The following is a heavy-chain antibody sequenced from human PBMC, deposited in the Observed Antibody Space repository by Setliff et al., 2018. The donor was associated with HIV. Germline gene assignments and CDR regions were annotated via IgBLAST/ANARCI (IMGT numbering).Heavy chain of an antibody. CDR2: VYHSGTT. D-gene: IGHD3-3*01. J-gene: IGHJ4*02. CDR3: MRGRSITIFGVAYFDF. CDR1: GYSISTAYY. Sequence: SETLSLTCAVSGYSISTAYYWGWIRQPPGKGLKWIGSVYHSGTTYYNPSLKSRVTISVDMSNNQFSLKVTSVTAADTAVYYCMRGRSITIFGVAYFDFWGQGTQVTVSS. V-gene: IGHV4-38-2*01.